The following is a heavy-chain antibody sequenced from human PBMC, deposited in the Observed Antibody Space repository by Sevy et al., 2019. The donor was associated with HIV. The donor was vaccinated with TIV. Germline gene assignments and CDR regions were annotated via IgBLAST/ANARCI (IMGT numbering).Heavy chain of an antibody. V-gene: IGHV4-59*08. D-gene: IGHD3-3*01. CDR1: GGSITSLY. J-gene: IGHJ5*01. CDR3: AGEKEWGSGDS. Sequence: SETLSLTCTVSGGSITSLYWNWIRQPPGKGLDWIANIYYNGHINYNPALKSRVTLSLDTSKNQFSLRLSFVTAADTARHYSAGEKEWGSGDSWGQGTLVTVSS. CDR2: IYYNGHI.